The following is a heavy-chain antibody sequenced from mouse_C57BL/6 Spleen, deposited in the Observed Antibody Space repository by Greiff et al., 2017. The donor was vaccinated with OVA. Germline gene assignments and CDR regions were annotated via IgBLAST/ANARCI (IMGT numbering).Heavy chain of an antibody. CDR2: IHPNSGST. D-gene: IGHD2-4*01. V-gene: IGHV1-64*01. CDR1: GYTFTSYW. CDR3: AREGYDYEGFAY. Sequence: QVQLQQPGAELVKPGPSVKLSCKASGYTFTSYWMHWVKQRPGQGLEWIGMIHPNSGSTNYNEKFKSKATLTVDKSSSTAYMQLSSLTSEDSAVYYCAREGYDYEGFAYWGQGTLVTVSA. J-gene: IGHJ3*01.